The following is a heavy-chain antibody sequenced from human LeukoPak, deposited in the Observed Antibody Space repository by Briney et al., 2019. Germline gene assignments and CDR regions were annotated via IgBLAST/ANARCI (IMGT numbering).Heavy chain of an antibody. D-gene: IGHD4-17*01. J-gene: IGHJ3*02. Sequence: PGGSPRLSCAASGFTFSSYGMHWVRQAPGKGLEWVAVISYDGSNKYYADSVKGRFTISRDNSKNTLYLQMNSLRAEDTAVYYCAKDTRRDYGRLNDAFDIWGQGTMVTVSS. CDR2: ISYDGSNK. CDR3: AKDTRRDYGRLNDAFDI. CDR1: GFTFSSYG. V-gene: IGHV3-30*18.